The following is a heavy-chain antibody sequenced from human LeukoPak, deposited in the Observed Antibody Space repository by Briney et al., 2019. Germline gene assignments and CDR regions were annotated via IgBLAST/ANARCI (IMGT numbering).Heavy chain of an antibody. CDR3: ANDPDARSGPFDY. J-gene: IGHJ4*02. V-gene: IGHV3-23*01. CDR1: GFTFSSYA. Sequence: PGGSLRLSCAASGFTFSSYAMSWVRQAPGKGLEWVSAISGSGGSTYYADSVKGRFTISRDNSKNTLYLQTNSLRAEDTAVYYCANDPDARSGPFDYWGQGTLVTVSS. CDR2: ISGSGGST.